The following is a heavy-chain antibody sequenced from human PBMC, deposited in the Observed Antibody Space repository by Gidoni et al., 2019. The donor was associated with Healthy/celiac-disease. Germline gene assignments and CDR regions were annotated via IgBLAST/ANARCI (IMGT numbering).Heavy chain of an antibody. D-gene: IGHD6-19*01. CDR1: GGSISSYY. CDR3: ARLPARLVFDY. Sequence: QVQLQESGPGLVKPSETLSLTCPVSGGSISSYYWSWIRQPPGKGLDWIGYIYYSGSTNYNPSLKSRVTISVDTSKNQFSLKLSSVTAADTAVYYCARLPARLVFDYWGQGTLVTVSS. V-gene: IGHV4-59*08. J-gene: IGHJ4*02. CDR2: IYYSGST.